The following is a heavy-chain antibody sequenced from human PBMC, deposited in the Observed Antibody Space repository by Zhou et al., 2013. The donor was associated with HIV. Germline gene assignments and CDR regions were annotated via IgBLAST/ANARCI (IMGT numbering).Heavy chain of an antibody. CDR2: INPNSGGT. CDR1: GYTFTGYY. CDR3: ARAGYGGYDYLPASPY. D-gene: IGHD5-12*01. V-gene: IGHV1-2*02. J-gene: IGHJ4*01. Sequence: QVQLVQSGAEVKKPGASMKVSCKASGYTFTGYYIHWVRQAPGQGLEWMGWINPNSGGTNYAQKFQGRVTMTRDTSINTAYMELSRLKSDDTAVYYCARAGYGGYDYLPASPYWGDGTAGRPSPQ.